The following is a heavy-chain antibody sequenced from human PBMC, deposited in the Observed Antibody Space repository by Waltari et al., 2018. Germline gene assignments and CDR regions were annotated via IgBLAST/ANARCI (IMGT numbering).Heavy chain of an antibody. V-gene: IGHV4-61*02. Sequence: QVQLQESGPGLVKPSQTLSLTCTVSGGSISSGSYYWSWIRQPAGKGLEWIGRIYTSGSTNYNPSLKSRVTISVDTSKNQFSLKLSSVTAADTAVYYWARDQVVVAATGGLGWFDPWGQGTLVTVSS. CDR3: ARDQVVVAATGGLGWFDP. CDR2: IYTSGST. CDR1: GGSISSGSYY. D-gene: IGHD2-15*01. J-gene: IGHJ5*02.